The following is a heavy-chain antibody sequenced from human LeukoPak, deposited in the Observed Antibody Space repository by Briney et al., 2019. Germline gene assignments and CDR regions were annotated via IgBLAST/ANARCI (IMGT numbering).Heavy chain of an antibody. Sequence: KPGGSLRLSCTVSGFTVSSNSMSWVRQAPGKGLEWVSFIYSSVTHYSDSVKGRFTISRDNSKNTLYLQMNSLRAEDTAVYYCAKVPNWNYLWFDPWGQGTLVTLSS. CDR3: AKVPNWNYLWFDP. CDR1: GFTVSSNS. D-gene: IGHD1-7*01. CDR2: IYSSVT. J-gene: IGHJ5*02. V-gene: IGHV3-53*01.